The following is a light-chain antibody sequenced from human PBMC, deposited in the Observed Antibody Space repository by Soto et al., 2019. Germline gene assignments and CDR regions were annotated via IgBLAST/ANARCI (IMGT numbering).Light chain of an antibody. V-gene: IGKV1-5*01. CDR3: QQYNSYPWT. CDR1: QSISSW. CDR2: DAS. J-gene: IGKJ1*01. Sequence: DIQMTQSPSTLSASVGDRVTITCRASQSISSWLAWYQPKPGKAPKLLIYDASSLESGVPSRFSGSGSGTEFTLTISSLHPDDFATYYCQQYNSYPWTFGQGTKVEIK.